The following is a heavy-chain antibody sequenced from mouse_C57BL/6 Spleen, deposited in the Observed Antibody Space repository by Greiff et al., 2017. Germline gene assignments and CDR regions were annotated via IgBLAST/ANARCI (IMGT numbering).Heavy chain of an antibody. Sequence: VQLQQSGAELVKPGASVKISCKASGYAFSRYWMNWVKQRPGKGLEWIGQIYPGDGDTNYNGKFKGKATLTADKSSSTAYMQLSSLTAEDSAVYFCARSGGYQYFDVWGTGTTVTVSS. CDR1: GYAFSRYW. CDR3: ARSGGYQYFDV. D-gene: IGHD2-2*01. CDR2: IYPGDGDT. V-gene: IGHV1-80*01. J-gene: IGHJ1*03.